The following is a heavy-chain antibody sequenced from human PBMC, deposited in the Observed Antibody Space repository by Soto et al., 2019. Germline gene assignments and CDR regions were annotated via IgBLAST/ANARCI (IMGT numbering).Heavy chain of an antibody. CDR1: GITFSDYY. CDR3: ARELDGMDV. CDR2: ISSSGHYT. V-gene: IGHV3-11*05. J-gene: IGHJ6*02. Sequence: QVQLVESGGGLVKPGGSLRLSCAASGITFSDYYMSWIRQAPGKGLEWVSYISSSGHYTEHADSVMGRFTTSRDNARNSLYLQMNSLRVDDTAVYYCARELDGMDVWGQGTTVTVSS.